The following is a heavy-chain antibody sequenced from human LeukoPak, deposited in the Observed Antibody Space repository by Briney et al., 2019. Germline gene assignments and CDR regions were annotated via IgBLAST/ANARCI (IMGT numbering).Heavy chain of an antibody. CDR3: ARGSNYDILTGKGYFDY. J-gene: IGHJ4*02. V-gene: IGHV4-30-2*01. CDR2: IYHSGST. Sequence: SQTLSLTCAVSGGSISSGGYSWSWIRQPPGKGLEWIGYIYHSGSTYYNPSLKSRVTISVDRSKNQFSLKLSSVTAADTAVYYCARGSNYDILTGKGYFDYWGQGTQVTVSS. CDR1: GGSISSGGYS. D-gene: IGHD3-9*01.